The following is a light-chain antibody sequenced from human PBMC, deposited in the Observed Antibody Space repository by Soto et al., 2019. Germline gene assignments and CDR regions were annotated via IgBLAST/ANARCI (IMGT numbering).Light chain of an antibody. CDR2: AAS. CDR3: QQLKTDRWVT. CDR1: LGGSSY. V-gene: IGKV1-9*01. Sequence: IQLTQSPSFLFASVGDRVTITCRASLGGSSYVGWYQQKPGKAPKLLIYAASTLESGVPSRFSGSGSGTEFTLTISSLQPEDVATYYCQQLKTDRWVTFGGGTKVDIK. J-gene: IGKJ4*01.